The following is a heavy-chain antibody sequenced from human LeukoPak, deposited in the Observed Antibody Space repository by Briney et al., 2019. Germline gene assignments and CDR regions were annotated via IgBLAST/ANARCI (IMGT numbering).Heavy chain of an antibody. CDR1: GGSISSSSYS. CDR2: IYYSGST. D-gene: IGHD3-9*01. V-gene: IGHV4-61*01. CDR3: AREGYYDILTGYSPDDAFDI. Sequence: SETLSLTCTVSGGSISSSSYSWSWIRQPPGKGLEWIGYIYYSGSTNYNPSLKSRVTISVDTSKNQFSLKLSSVTAADTAVYYCAREGYYDILTGYSPDDAFDIWGQGTMVTVSS. J-gene: IGHJ3*02.